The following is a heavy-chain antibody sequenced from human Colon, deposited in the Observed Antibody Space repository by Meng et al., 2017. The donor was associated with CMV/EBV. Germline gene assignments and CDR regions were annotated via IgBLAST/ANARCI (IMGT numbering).Heavy chain of an antibody. CDR3: AAITAATVTLYGMDV. Sequence: GGSLRLSCTASGMTFSNAWMSWVRQAPGKGLEWIGRIKSKIDGGTTDYAAPVKGRFSLSRDDSKSTLYLQMKSLKTEDTAVYYCAAITAATVTLYGMDVWGLGTTVTVSS. J-gene: IGHJ6*02. D-gene: IGHD6-13*01. CDR1: GMTFSNAW. V-gene: IGHV3-15*01. CDR2: IKSKIDGGTT.